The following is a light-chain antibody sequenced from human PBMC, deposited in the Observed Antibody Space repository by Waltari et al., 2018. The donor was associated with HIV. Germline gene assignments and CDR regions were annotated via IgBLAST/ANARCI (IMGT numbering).Light chain of an antibody. CDR1: SNDVGGYNY. J-gene: IGLJ3*02. Sequence: QSALTQPASVSGSPGQSITISCTGSSNDVGGYNYVSWYQQHPGKAPRLMIYDVSTRPSGVSGLFSGSKSCDTSSLTISGLQPEDEADYYCESYTSTSVWVFGGGTRLTVL. V-gene: IGLV2-14*03. CDR2: DVS. CDR3: ESYTSTSVWV.